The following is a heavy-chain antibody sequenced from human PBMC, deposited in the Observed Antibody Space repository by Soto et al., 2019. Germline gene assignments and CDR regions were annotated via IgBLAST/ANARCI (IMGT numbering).Heavy chain of an antibody. J-gene: IGHJ4*02. Sequence: QVQLQQWGAGLLKPSETLSLTCAVYGGSFSGYYWSWIRQPPGKGLEWIGEINNSGSTNYNPSLQSRFNISVDTSKNQFSLNVSYVADADTAVYYCGRVNDYGDYGLDYWGQGTLVTVAS. D-gene: IGHD4-17*01. V-gene: IGHV4-34*01. CDR2: INNSGST. CDR1: GGSFSGYY. CDR3: GRVNDYGDYGLDY.